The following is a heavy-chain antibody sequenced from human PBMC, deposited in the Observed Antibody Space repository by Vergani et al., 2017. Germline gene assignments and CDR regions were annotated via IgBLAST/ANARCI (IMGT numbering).Heavy chain of an antibody. CDR3: TTRGYDILTGYYDI. CDR2: IKSKTDGGTT. Sequence: EVQLVESGGGSVKPGGSLRLSCAVSGFTFSNAWMSWVRQAPGKGLEWVGRIKSKTDGGTTDYASPVKGRFTISRDDSKNTLYLQMNSLKTEDTAVYYCTTRGYDILTGYYDIGDQGPMITVSA. CDR1: GFTFSNAW. V-gene: IGHV3-15*01. J-gene: IGHJ3*02. D-gene: IGHD3-9*01.